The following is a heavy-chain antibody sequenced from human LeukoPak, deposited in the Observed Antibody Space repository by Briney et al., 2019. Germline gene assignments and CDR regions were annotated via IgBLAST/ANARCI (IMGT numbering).Heavy chain of an antibody. V-gene: IGHV4-34*01. CDR3: ARDLIVVVAGAISSYLDY. CDR2: INYSGST. D-gene: IGHD2-2*02. J-gene: IGHJ4*02. CDR1: GGSSSGYY. Sequence: SETLSLTCAVSGGSSSGYYWSCIRQPPGKGLEWIGEINYSGSTNYNPSLKSRVTISVDASKNQFSLKLSSVTAADTAVYYCARDLIVVVAGAISSYLDYWGQGTMVTVSS.